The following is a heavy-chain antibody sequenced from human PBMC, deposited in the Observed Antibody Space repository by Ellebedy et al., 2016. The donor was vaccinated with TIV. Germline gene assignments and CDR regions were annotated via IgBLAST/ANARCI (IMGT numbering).Heavy chain of an antibody. CDR3: ATPSAGGFLVSFDF. V-gene: IGHV1-24*01. CDR2: LDPQYGKT. J-gene: IGHJ4*02. D-gene: IGHD6-6*01. CDR1: GYTLTDLS. Sequence: ASVKASCKVSGYTLTDLSMHWVRQAPGQGLEWMGGLDPQYGKTVYAQNFQGRVTMTEDTSTDTAHMELSSLTSEDTAVYYCATPSAGGFLVSFDFWGQGTLVTVSS.